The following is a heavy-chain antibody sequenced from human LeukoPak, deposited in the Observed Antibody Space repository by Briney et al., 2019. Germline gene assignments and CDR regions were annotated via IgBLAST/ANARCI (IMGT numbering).Heavy chain of an antibody. D-gene: IGHD3-10*01. J-gene: IGHJ6*02. V-gene: IGHV3-11*06. CDR2: ISSSSSYT. Sequence: NPGGSLRLSCAASGFTFSDYYMSWIRQAPGKGLEWVSYISSSSSYTNYADSVKGRFTISRDNAKNSLYLQMNSLRAEDTAVYYCARGNSRFGEFCYVWGQGTTVTVSS. CDR3: ARGNSRFGEFCYV. CDR1: GFTFSDYY.